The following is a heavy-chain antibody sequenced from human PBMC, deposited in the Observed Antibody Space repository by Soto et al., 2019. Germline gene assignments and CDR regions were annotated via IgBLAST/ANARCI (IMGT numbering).Heavy chain of an antibody. D-gene: IGHD2-15*01. J-gene: IGHJ6*02. Sequence: GGSLRLSCEATGFNVSGVFMTWVRQAPGKGLGWVSVIYSGERAYYSDSVKGRFTISRDSSKNTWLLQLNRLRVEDTAVDYCAHRDAAYYYGMNVWGQRTTVTVSS. V-gene: IGHV3-53*01. CDR2: IYSGERA. CDR3: AHRDAAYYYGMNV. CDR1: GFNVSGVF.